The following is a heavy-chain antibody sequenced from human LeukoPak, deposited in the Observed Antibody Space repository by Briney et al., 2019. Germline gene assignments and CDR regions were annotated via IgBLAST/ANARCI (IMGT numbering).Heavy chain of an antibody. CDR1: GYSFTNYW. D-gene: IGHD1-14*01. V-gene: IGHV5-51*01. CDR2: TYPGDSDT. CDR3: ARATNHYNWLDP. J-gene: IGHJ5*02. Sequence: NRGESLKISCKGSGYSFTNYWIAWVRQMPGKGLEWMGITYPGDSDTRYSPSFQGHVTISADKSISTAYLYWSSLEASDTALYYCARATNHYNWLDPWGQGTLVIVSS.